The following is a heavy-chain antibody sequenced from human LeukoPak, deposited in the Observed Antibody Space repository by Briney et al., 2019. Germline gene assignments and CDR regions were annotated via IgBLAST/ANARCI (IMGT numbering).Heavy chain of an antibody. CDR1: GFTFTGYW. J-gene: IGHJ6*03. V-gene: IGHV3-74*01. CDR3: AREYYGILTGYYLDV. Sequence: PGGSLRLSCAASGFTFTGYWMHWVRQDPGKGLVWVSRINSDADKTGYAEAVKGRFTISRDNAKKTLYLEMNSLRVEDTAVYYCAREYYGILTGYYLDVWGKGTTVTVSS. CDR2: INSDADKT. D-gene: IGHD3-9*01.